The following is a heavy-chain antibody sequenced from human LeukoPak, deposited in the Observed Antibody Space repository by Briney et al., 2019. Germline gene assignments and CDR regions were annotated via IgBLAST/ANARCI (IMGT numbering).Heavy chain of an antibody. D-gene: IGHD5-12*01. CDR2: IYYSGNT. Sequence: SETLSLTCSASGGSIGTYSWSWIRQPPGKGLECIGYIYYSGNTNYNPSLKSRVTISVDTSKNQFSLKLNSVTAADTAVYYCARDRSTVAMARWGVFDYWGQGTLVTVSS. CDR3: ARDRSTVAMARWGVFDY. CDR1: GGSIGTYS. J-gene: IGHJ4*02. V-gene: IGHV4-59*01.